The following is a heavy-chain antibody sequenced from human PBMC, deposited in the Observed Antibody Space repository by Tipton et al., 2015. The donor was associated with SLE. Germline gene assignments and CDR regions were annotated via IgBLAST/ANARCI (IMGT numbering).Heavy chain of an antibody. D-gene: IGHD3-3*01. J-gene: IGHJ4*02. CDR3: ATDTIFRVVSFFDS. Sequence: LRLSCTVSGDSISSTTYHWGWIRQPPGKGLEWIGSISDVGSTYSNPSLKSRVTISVDTSKNQFSLRLTSMTAADTAVYYCATDTIFRVVSFFDSWGQRTLVTVSS. CDR1: GDSISSTTYH. V-gene: IGHV4-39*07. CDR2: ISDVGST.